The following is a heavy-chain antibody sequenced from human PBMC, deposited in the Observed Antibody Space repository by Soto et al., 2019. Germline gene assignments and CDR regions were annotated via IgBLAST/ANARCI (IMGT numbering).Heavy chain of an antibody. Sequence: QVQLVQSGAEVKKPGASVKVSCKASGYTFTSYYMHWVRQAPGQGLEWMGIINPSGGSTSYAQKVQGXXTXTXXTSTSTVYMELSRLRSEDTAVYYCARRGGAFPFDPWGQGTLVTVCS. CDR2: INPSGGST. CDR3: ARRGGAFPFDP. D-gene: IGHD6-25*01. J-gene: IGHJ5*02. CDR1: GYTFTSYY. V-gene: IGHV1-46*03.